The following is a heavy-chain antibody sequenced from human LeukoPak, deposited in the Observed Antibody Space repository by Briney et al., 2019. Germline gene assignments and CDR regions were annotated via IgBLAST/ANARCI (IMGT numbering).Heavy chain of an antibody. CDR3: ARYMTTVVRPYYYGMDV. V-gene: IGHV1-2*02. CDR2: INPNSGGT. CDR1: GYTFTGYY. J-gene: IGHJ6*02. D-gene: IGHD4-23*01. Sequence: ASVKVSCKASGYTFTGYYMHWVRQAPGQGLEWMGWINPNSGGTNYAQKFQGRGTMTRDTSISTAYMELSRLRSDDTAVYYCARYMTTVVRPYYYGMDVWGQGTTVTVSS.